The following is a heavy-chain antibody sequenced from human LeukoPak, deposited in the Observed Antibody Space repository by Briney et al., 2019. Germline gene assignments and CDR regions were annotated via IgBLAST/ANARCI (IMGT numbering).Heavy chain of an antibody. CDR2: IYYSGST. D-gene: IGHD3-10*01. CDR1: GGSISSSSYY. Sequence: SETLSLTCTVAGGSISSSSYYWGWIRQPPGKGLEWIGSIYYSGSTYYNPSLKSRVTISVDTSKNQFSLKLSSVTAADTAVYYCARDFSGSGSRDAFDIWGQGTMVTVSS. J-gene: IGHJ3*02. V-gene: IGHV4-39*07. CDR3: ARDFSGSGSRDAFDI.